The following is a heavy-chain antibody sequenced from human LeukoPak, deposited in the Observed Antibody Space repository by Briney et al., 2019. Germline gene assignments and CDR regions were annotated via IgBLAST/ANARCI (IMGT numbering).Heavy chain of an antibody. D-gene: IGHD3-22*01. CDR3: ATESMVVVNGAFDI. Sequence: GGSLRLSCIASGFTFSSYAMSWVRQAPGKGLEWASTISNSDGNTYYADSVKGRFTISRDNSKNTLYLQMNSLRAEDTAVYYCATESMVVVNGAFDIWGQGTMVTVSS. V-gene: IGHV3-23*01. CDR2: ISNSDGNT. J-gene: IGHJ3*02. CDR1: GFTFSSYA.